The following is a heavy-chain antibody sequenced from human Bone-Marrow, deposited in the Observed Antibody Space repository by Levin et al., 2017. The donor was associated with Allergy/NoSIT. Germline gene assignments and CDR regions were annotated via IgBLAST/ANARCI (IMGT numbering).Heavy chain of an antibody. CDR3: ARRAGDVTRRGDWYFDL. D-gene: IGHD3-10*01. Sequence: SGPTLVKPTETLTLTCTVSGFSLSNARMGVSWIRQPPGKALEWLAHIFSNDEKSYSTSLKSRLTISKDTSKSQVVLTMTNMDPVDTATYYCARRAGDVTRRGDWYFDLWGRGTLVTVSS. V-gene: IGHV2-26*01. J-gene: IGHJ2*01. CDR1: GFSLSNARMG. CDR2: IFSNDEK.